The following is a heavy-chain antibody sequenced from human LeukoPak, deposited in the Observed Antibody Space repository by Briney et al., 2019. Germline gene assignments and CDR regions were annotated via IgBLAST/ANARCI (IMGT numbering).Heavy chain of an antibody. Sequence: ASVKVSCKASGYTFTGYYMHWVRQAPGQGLEWMGWINPNSGGTNYAQKFQGRVTMTRDTSIGTAYMELSRLRSDDTAVYYCARDTMYYDILTGYYQASYFDYWGQGTLVTVSS. CDR1: GYTFTGYY. V-gene: IGHV1-2*02. CDR2: INPNSGGT. CDR3: ARDTMYYDILTGYYQASYFDY. J-gene: IGHJ4*02. D-gene: IGHD3-9*01.